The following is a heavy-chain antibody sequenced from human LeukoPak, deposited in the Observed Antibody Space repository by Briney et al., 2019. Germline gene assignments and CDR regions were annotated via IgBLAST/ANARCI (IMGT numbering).Heavy chain of an antibody. V-gene: IGHV4-34*01. J-gene: IGHJ4*02. D-gene: IGHD3-22*01. Sequence: LRLSCAASGFTFSAYYMSWVRQAPGKGLEWIGEINHSGSTNYNPSLKSRVTISVDTSKNQFSLKLSSVTAADTAVYYCARGGIGNYYDSSIYFDYWGQGTLVTVSS. CDR2: INHSGST. CDR3: ARGGIGNYYDSSIYFDY. CDR1: GFTFSAYY.